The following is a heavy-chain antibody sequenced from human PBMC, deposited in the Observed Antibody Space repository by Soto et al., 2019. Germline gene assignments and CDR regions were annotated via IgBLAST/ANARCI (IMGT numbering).Heavy chain of an antibody. J-gene: IGHJ4*02. CDR1: GGSISSGGYY. CDR2: IYYSGST. Sequence: SETLSLTCTVSGGSISSGGYYWSWIRQHPGKGLEWIGYIYYSGSTYYNPSLESRVTISVDTSKNQFSLKLSSVTAADTAVYYCARGPYYDSSGWYDYWGQGTLVTVSS. D-gene: IGHD3-22*01. V-gene: IGHV4-31*03. CDR3: ARGPYYDSSGWYDY.